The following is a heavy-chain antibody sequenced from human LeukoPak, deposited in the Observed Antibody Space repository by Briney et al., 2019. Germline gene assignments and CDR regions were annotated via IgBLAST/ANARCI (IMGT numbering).Heavy chain of an antibody. Sequence: GGSLRLSCAASGFTFSSYAMSWVRQAPGKGLEWVSAISGSGGSSYYADSVKGRFTISRDNSKNTLYLQMNSLRAEDTAVYYCAKDILLWFGELSPLDYWGQGTLVTVSS. D-gene: IGHD3-10*01. CDR3: AKDILLWFGELSPLDY. CDR2: ISGSGGSS. V-gene: IGHV3-23*01. CDR1: GFTFSSYA. J-gene: IGHJ4*02.